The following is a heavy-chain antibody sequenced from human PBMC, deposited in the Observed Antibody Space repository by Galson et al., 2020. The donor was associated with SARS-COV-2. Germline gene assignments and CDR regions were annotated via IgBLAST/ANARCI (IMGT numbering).Heavy chain of an antibody. CDR1: GDSVSSNSAA. Sequence: SQTLSLTCAISGDSVSSNSAAWNWIRQSPSRGLEWLGRTYYRSQWSTDYAVSVKSRLTINPDTSKNQFSLQLNSVTPEDTAIYYCAGRVGGACSLHIWGQGTMVIVSS. D-gene: IGHD1-26*01. CDR3: AGRVGGACSLHI. V-gene: IGHV6-1*01. CDR2: TYYRSQWST. J-gene: IGHJ3*02.